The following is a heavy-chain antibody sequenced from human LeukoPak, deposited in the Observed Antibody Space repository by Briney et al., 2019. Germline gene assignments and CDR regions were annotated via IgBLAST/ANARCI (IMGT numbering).Heavy chain of an antibody. CDR1: GFTFSSYA. D-gene: IGHD3-22*01. Sequence: PGGSLRLSCSASGFTFSSYAMHWVRQAPGKGLEYVSAISSNGGSTYYADSVKGRFTISRDNSKNTLYLQMNSLRAEDTAVYHCARGRYYDSSGPPMPGGLFDYWGQGTLVTVSS. J-gene: IGHJ4*02. CDR2: ISSNGGST. CDR3: ARGRYYDSSGPPMPGGLFDY. V-gene: IGHV3-64*04.